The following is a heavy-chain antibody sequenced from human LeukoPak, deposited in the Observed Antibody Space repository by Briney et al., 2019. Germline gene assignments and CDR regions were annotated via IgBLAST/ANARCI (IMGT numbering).Heavy chain of an antibody. Sequence: ASVKVSCKASGYTFTGYYMHWVRQAPGQGLEWMGWINPNSGGTNYAQKFQGRVTMTRDTSISTAYMELSRLRSDDTAVYYCAREVEITIFGVGDRGYWGQGTLVTVSS. J-gene: IGHJ4*02. CDR2: INPNSGGT. CDR3: AREVEITIFGVGDRGY. D-gene: IGHD3-3*01. CDR1: GYTFTGYY. V-gene: IGHV1-2*02.